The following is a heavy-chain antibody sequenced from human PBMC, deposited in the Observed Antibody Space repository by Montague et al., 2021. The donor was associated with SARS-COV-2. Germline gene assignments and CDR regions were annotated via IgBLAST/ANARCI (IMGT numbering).Heavy chain of an antibody. J-gene: IGHJ4*02. Sequence: SLRLSCAASGFTFSSYAMSWVRQAPGKGLEWVSGVTGSGDNTFYADSVKGRFTISRDNAKNSLYLQMNRLRAEDTAIYYCARDYYDSNGFLWAFDYWGQGTLVTVSS. CDR2: VTGSGDNT. V-gene: IGHV3-23*01. D-gene: IGHD3-22*01. CDR1: GFTFSSYA. CDR3: ARDYYDSNGFLWAFDY.